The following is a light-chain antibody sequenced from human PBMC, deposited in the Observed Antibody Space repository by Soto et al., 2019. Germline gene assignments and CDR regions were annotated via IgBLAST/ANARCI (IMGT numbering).Light chain of an antibody. CDR1: QSISSW. CDR3: QQSYSTTIT. CDR2: ATS. V-gene: IGKV1-39*01. J-gene: IGKJ5*01. Sequence: DIQMTQSPASLSASLGYRVTITCRASQSISSWLAWYQQKPGKAPKLLIYATSSLQSGVPSRFSGSGSGTDFTLTISSLQPEDFATYYCQQSYSTTITFGQGTRLEIK.